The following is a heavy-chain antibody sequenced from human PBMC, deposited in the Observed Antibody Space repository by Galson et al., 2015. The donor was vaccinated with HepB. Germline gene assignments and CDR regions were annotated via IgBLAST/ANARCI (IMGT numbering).Heavy chain of an antibody. CDR2: ISGSGGST. CDR1: GFTFSSYA. J-gene: IGHJ4*02. Sequence: SLRLSCAASGFTFSSYAMSRVRQAPGKGLEWVSAISGSGGSTYYADSVKGRFTISRDNSKNTLYLQMNSLRAEDTAVYYCAKDVSSSWYASFDYWGQGTLVTVSS. V-gene: IGHV3-23*01. D-gene: IGHD6-13*01. CDR3: AKDVSSSWYASFDY.